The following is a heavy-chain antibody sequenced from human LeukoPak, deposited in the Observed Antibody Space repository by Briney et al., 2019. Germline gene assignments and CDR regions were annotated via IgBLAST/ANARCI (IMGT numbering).Heavy chain of an antibody. V-gene: IGHV3-73*01. CDR1: GFTFSGSA. J-gene: IGHJ6*03. CDR3: LVSGQSHQPNYYYYYYMDV. D-gene: IGHD1-14*01. Sequence: GGSLRLSCAASGFTFSGSAMHWVRQASGKGLEWVGRIRSKANSYATAYAASVKGRFTISRDDSKNTAYLQMNSLKTEDTAVYYCLVSGQSHQPNYYYYYYMDVWGKGTTVTVSS. CDR2: IRSKANSYAT.